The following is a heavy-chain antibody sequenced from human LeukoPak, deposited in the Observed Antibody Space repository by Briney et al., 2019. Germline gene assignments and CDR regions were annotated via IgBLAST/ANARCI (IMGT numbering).Heavy chain of an antibody. CDR2: FYHDTSDT. Sequence: HGESLKISCQGSGYSFSSYWIGWVRQKPGTGLEWMGLFYHDTSDTRYSPFFQGHVTISADKSISTVYLQWSSLKTSDTAIYYCARRFSVAAAGTSHLDYWGQGTLVTVSS. D-gene: IGHD1-1*01. V-gene: IGHV5-51*01. CDR1: GYSFSSYW. J-gene: IGHJ4*02. CDR3: ARRFSVAAAGTSHLDY.